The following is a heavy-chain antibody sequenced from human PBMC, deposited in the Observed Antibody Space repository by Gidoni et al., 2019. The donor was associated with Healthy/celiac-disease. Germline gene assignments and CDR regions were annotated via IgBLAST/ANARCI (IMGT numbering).Heavy chain of an antibody. Sequence: QAQLVQSGSELKKPWASLKVSCYASGHTFTSYAMNWVRQAPGQGLEWMGWINTNTGNPTYDQGFTGRFVCSLDTSVSTAYLQISSLKAEDTAVYYCERVGGVRVPSGDYWGQGTLVTVSS. J-gene: IGHJ4*02. CDR2: INTNTGNP. D-gene: IGHD3-16*01. V-gene: IGHV7-4-1*02. CDR1: GHTFTSYA. CDR3: ERVGGVRVPSGDY.